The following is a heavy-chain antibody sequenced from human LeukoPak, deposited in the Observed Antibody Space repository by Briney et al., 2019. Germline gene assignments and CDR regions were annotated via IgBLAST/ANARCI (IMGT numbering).Heavy chain of an antibody. V-gene: IGHV4-34*01. D-gene: IGHD3-9*01. J-gene: IGHJ4*02. CDR1: GGSFSGYY. CDR3: ARGLTISYYDILTGYYSRPRAFFDY. Sequence: SETLSLTCAVYGGSFSGYYWSWIRQPPGKGLEWIGEINHSGSANYNPSLKSRVAISVDTSKNQFSLKLSSVTAADTAVYYCARGLTISYYDILTGYYSRPRAFFDYWGQGTLVTVSS. CDR2: INHSGSA.